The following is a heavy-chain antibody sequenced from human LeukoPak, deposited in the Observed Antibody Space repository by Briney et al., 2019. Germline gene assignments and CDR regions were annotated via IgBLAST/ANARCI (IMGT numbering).Heavy chain of an antibody. CDR1: GFTFSSYA. D-gene: IGHD3-3*01. CDR2: ISGSGGST. V-gene: IGHV3-23*01. CDR3: AKDPAGITIFGVVSHYFDY. J-gene: IGHJ4*02. Sequence: GGSLRLSCAASGFTFSSYAMSWVRQAPGKGLEWVSAISGSGGSTYYAGSVKGRFTISRDNSKNTLYLQMNSLRAEDTAVYYCAKDPAGITIFGVVSHYFDYWGQGTLVTVSS.